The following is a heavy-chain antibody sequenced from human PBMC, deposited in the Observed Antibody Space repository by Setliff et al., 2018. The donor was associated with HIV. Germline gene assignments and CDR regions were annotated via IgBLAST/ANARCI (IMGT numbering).Heavy chain of an antibody. D-gene: IGHD6-19*01. CDR1: GFTFDDYA. J-gene: IGHJ6*03. V-gene: IGHV3-9*01. Sequence: GGSLRLSCAASGFTFDDYAMHWVRQAPGKGLEWVSGISWNSGTIAYAGSVEGRFTVSRDNAKNSLFLLMSSLRTEDTALYYCARDSDVAVGHDYMDVWGKGTTVTVS. CDR3: ARDSDVAVGHDYMDV. CDR2: ISWNSGTI.